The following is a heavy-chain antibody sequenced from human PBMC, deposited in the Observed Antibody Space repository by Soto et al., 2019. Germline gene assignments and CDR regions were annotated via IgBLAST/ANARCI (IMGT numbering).Heavy chain of an antibody. CDR2: IYTSGST. V-gene: IGHV4-4*07. CDR3: ARVAGDYYDSSGYYPYFDY. D-gene: IGHD3-22*01. Sequence: QVQLQESGPGLVKPSETLSLTCTVSGGSISSYYWSWIRQPAGKGLEWIGRIYTSGSTNYNPSLKSRVTMSVDTSKNQFSLKLSSVTAADTAVYYCARVAGDYYDSSGYYPYFDYWGQGTLVTVSS. J-gene: IGHJ4*02. CDR1: GGSISSYY.